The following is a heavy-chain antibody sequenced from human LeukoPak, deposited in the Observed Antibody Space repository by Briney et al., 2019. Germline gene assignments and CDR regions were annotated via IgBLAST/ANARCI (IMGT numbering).Heavy chain of an antibody. CDR1: GFTFSTYA. CDR3: VKRDRGTFDY. J-gene: IGHJ4*02. D-gene: IGHD1-1*01. CDR2: IGARGDTS. V-gene: IGHV3-23*01. Sequence: PGGSLRVSCAASGFTFSTYAVTWVRQAPGKGLEWVSAIGARGDTSDYADSVKGRFTISRDNSKNTLYLQMNTLRVEDTAIYYCVKRDRGTFDYWGQGTLVTVSS.